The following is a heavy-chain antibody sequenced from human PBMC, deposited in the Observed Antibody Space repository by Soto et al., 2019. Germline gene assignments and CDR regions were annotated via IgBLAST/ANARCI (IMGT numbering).Heavy chain of an antibody. V-gene: IGHV4-39*01. J-gene: IGHJ4*02. D-gene: IGHD3-10*01. CDR1: GGSISSSSYY. CDR2: IYYSGST. CDR3: ARLPIRWFGELSYSNFDY. Sequence: SGTLSLTCTVSGGSISSSSYYWGWIRQPPGKGLEWIGSIYYSGSTYYNPSLKSRVTISVDTSKNQFSLKLSSVTAADTAVYYCARLPIRWFGELSYSNFDYWGQGTLVPVSS.